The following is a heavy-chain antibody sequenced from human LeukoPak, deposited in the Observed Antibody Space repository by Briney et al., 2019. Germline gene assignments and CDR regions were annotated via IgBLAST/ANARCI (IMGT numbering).Heavy chain of an antibody. CDR2: ISSSSSYI. D-gene: IGHD6-19*01. J-gene: IGHJ4*02. V-gene: IGHV3-21*01. CDR1: GFTFSSYS. CDR3: ARGQYSSGWYDFDY. Sequence: GGSLRLSCAAFGFTFSSYSMNWVRQAPGKGLEWVSSISSSSSYIYYADSMKGRFTISRDNAKNSLYLQMNSLRAEDTAVYYCARGQYSSGWYDFDYWGQGTLVTVSS.